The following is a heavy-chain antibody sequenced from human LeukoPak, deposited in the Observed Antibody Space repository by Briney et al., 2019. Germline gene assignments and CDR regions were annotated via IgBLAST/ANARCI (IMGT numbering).Heavy chain of an antibody. CDR1: GFTFSSYW. V-gene: IGHV3-7*01. J-gene: IGHJ6*03. CDR2: IKQDGSEK. CDR3: ARESVGEYYYYYMDV. D-gene: IGHD3-16*01. Sequence: PGGSLRLSCAASGFTFSSYWMSWVRQAPGKGLEWVANIKQDGSEKYYVDSVKGRFTISRDNAKNSLYLQMNSLRAEDTAVYYCARESVGEYYYYYMDVWGKGTTVTVSS.